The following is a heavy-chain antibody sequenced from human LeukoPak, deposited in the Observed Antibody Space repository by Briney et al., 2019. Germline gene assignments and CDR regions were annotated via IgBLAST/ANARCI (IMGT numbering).Heavy chain of an antibody. V-gene: IGHV1-24*01. D-gene: IGHD3-9*01. CDR3: ATSVLRYFDWRLDI. J-gene: IGHJ3*02. CDR2: FDPEDGET. Sequence: ASVKVSCKVSGYTLTELSMHWVRQAPGKGLEWMGGFDPEDGETIYAQKFRGRVTMTEDTSTDTAYMELSSLRSEDTAVYYCATSVLRYFDWRLDIWGQGTMVTVSS. CDR1: GYTLTELS.